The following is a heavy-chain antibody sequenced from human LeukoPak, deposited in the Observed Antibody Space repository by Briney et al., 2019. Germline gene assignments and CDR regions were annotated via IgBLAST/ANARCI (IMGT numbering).Heavy chain of an antibody. CDR1: GGSISSYY. D-gene: IGHD6-13*01. V-gene: IGHV4-4*07. CDR2: IYTSGST. Sequence: SETLSLTCTVSGGSISSYYWSWIRQPAGKGLEWIGRIYTSGSTNSNPSLKSRVTMSVDTSKNQFSPKLSSVTAADTAVYYCARDMDGIAAAGSAFDIWGQGTMVTVSS. J-gene: IGHJ3*02. CDR3: ARDMDGIAAAGSAFDI.